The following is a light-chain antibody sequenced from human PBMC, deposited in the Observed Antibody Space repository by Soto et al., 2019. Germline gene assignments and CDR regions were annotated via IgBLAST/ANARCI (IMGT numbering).Light chain of an antibody. Sequence: ALTQPASVSGSPGQSITISCTGTSSDVGSYNLVSWYQQHPGKAPKLMIYEGSKRPSGVSNRFSGSKSGNTASLTISGLQAEDEADYYCCSYAGSSDVFGTGTKLTVL. J-gene: IGLJ1*01. CDR3: CSYAGSSDV. CDR1: SSDVGSYNL. CDR2: EGS. V-gene: IGLV2-23*01.